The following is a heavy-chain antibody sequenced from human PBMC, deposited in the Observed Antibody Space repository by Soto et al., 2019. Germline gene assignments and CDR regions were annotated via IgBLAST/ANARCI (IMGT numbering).Heavy chain of an antibody. CDR2: IKHDGSKK. J-gene: IGHJ6*03. V-gene: IGHV3-7*01. CDR1: GFTFSSYV. D-gene: IGHD3-3*02. CDR3: ARDGQISSLHYYYYYMDV. Sequence: GGSLRLSCAASGFTFSSYVMNWVRLAPGKGLEWVSNIKHDGSKKYYVDSVKGRFTISRDNAKNSLYLQMNSLRAEDTAVYYCARDGQISSLHYYYYYMDVWGKGTTVTVSS.